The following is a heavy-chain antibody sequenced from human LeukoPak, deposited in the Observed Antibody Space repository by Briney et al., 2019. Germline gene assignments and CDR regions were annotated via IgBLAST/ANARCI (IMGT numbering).Heavy chain of an antibody. Sequence: PGGSLRLSCAASGFTFSSYAMSWVRQAPGKGLEWVSAISGSGGSTYYADSVKGRFTISRDNSKNTLYLQMNSLRAEDTAVYYCAKFYWDYDSSGYRYDAFDIWGQGTMVTVSS. CDR3: AKFYWDYDSSGYRYDAFDI. CDR2: ISGSGGST. D-gene: IGHD3-22*01. J-gene: IGHJ3*02. CDR1: GFTFSSYA. V-gene: IGHV3-23*01.